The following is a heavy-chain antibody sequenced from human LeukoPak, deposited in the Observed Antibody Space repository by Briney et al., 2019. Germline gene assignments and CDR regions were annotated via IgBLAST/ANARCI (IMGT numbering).Heavy chain of an antibody. CDR3: ARVSGDYRVFDY. V-gene: IGHV4-59*01. CDR1: GGSISSYY. CDR2: IYYSGST. Sequence: PSETLSLTCTVSGGSISSYYWSWIRQPPGKGLEWIGYIYYSGSTNYNPSLKSRVTISVDTSKNQFSLKLSSVTAADTAVYYCARVSGDYRVFDYWGQGTLVTVSS. D-gene: IGHD4-17*01. J-gene: IGHJ4*02.